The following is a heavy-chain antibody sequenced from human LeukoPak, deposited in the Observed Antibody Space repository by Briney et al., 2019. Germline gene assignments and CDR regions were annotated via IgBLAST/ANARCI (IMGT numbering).Heavy chain of an antibody. CDR2: IYDSGST. Sequence: SETLSLTCTVSGGSIRSSYYYWGWIRQPPGKGLEWIGSIYDSGSTYYNPSLKSRVTISVDTSKNQFSLKLNSVTAADTAVYYCATSTAAVGTFYYWGRGTLVTVSS. J-gene: IGHJ4*02. D-gene: IGHD6-13*01. CDR3: ATSTAAVGTFYY. V-gene: IGHV4-39*01. CDR1: GGSIRSSYYY.